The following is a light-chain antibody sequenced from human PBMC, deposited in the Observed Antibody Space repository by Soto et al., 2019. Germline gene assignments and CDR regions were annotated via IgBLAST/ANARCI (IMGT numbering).Light chain of an antibody. CDR3: QQYKTWPT. J-gene: IGKJ1*01. Sequence: EIVLTQSPGTLSLSPGERAALSCRASQSVNSHLAWYQQKPGQAPTLLMNEASTRATGIPARFSGSGSGTEFSLTISSLQSDDFAVYYCQQYKTWPTFGQGTKVDIK. CDR1: QSVNSH. V-gene: IGKV3-15*01. CDR2: EAS.